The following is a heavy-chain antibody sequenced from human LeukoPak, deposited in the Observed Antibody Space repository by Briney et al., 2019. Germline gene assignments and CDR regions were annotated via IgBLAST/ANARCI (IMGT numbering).Heavy chain of an antibody. J-gene: IGHJ6*02. Sequence: SETLSLTCAVSGGSISSGGYSWSWIQQPPGKGLEWIGYIYHSGGTYYNPSLKSRVTISVDRSKNQFSLKLSSVTAADTAVYYCARVNCGGDCYPDYYYYYGMDVWGQGTTVTVSS. V-gene: IGHV4-30-2*01. CDR3: ARVNCGGDCYPDYYYYYGMDV. CDR1: GGSISSGGYS. D-gene: IGHD2-21*02. CDR2: IYHSGGT.